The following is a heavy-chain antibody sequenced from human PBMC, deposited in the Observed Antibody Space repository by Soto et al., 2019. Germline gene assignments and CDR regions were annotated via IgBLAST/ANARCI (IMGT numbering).Heavy chain of an antibody. CDR2: SYSGGNS. D-gene: IGHD3-10*01. CDR1: GFTVSSNF. CDR3: ARGYGAGSYFSDY. J-gene: IGHJ4*02. Sequence: EVQLVESGGGLMQPGGSLRLSCAASGFTVSSNFMTWVRQAPGKGLEWVSSSYSGGNSYYADSVKGRFTISRDDFNNTLYLQMNSLRAEDTAVYFCARGYGAGSYFSDYWGQGTLVTVSS. V-gene: IGHV3-53*01.